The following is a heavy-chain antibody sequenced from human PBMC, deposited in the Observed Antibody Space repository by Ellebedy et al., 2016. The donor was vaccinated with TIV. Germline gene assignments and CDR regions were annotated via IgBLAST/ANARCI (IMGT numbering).Heavy chain of an antibody. D-gene: IGHD2/OR15-2a*01. V-gene: IGHV3-66*01. CDR3: ARGGTFGGY. CDR1: GFTFNIYA. J-gene: IGHJ4*02. Sequence: PGGSLRLSCAASGFTFNIYAMSWVRQAPGKGLEWVSLVDTGDNTYYADSVRGRFTISRDKSKNTLHLQMNSLRAEDTAVYYCARGGTFGGYWGRGTLVTVSS. CDR2: VDTGDNT.